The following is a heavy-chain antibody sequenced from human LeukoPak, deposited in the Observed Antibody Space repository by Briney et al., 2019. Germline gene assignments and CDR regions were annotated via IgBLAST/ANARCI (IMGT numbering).Heavy chain of an antibody. Sequence: GGSLRLSCAASGFTVSSNDMSWVRQAPGKGLEWVSSISSSSSYIYYADSVKGRFTISRDNAKNSLYLQMNSLRAEDTAVYYCASRELPHWWGQGTLVTVSS. J-gene: IGHJ4*02. V-gene: IGHV3-21*01. CDR1: GFTVSSND. CDR2: ISSSSSYI. D-gene: IGHD1-26*01. CDR3: ASRELPHW.